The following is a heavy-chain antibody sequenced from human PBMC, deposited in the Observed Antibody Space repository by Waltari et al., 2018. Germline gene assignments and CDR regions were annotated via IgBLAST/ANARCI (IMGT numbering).Heavy chain of an antibody. J-gene: IGHJ4*02. CDR1: SYY. CDR3: ARCIRVATRHIDY. V-gene: IGHV4-39*01. CDR2: IYYSGST. Sequence: SYYWGWIRQPPGKGLEWIGSIYYSGSTYYNPSLKSRVTISVDTSKNQFSLKLSSVTAADTAVYYCARCIRVATRHIDYWGQGTLVTVSS. D-gene: IGHD5-12*01.